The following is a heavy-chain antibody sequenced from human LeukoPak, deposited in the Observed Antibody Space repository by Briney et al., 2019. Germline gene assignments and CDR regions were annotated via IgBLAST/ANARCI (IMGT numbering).Heavy chain of an antibody. CDR3: ARDGQGVAFDWLLYYFDY. J-gene: IGHJ4*02. Sequence: ASVKVSCKASGYTSTSYYMHWVRQAPGQGLEWMGIINPSGGSTSYAQKFRGRVTMTRDMSTSTVYMELSSLRSEDTAVYYCARDGQGVAFDWLLYYFDYWGQGTLVTVSS. V-gene: IGHV1-46*01. D-gene: IGHD3-9*01. CDR2: INPSGGST. CDR1: GYTSTSYY.